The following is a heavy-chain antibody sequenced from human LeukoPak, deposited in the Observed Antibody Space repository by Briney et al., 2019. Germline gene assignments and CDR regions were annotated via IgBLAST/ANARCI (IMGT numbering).Heavy chain of an antibody. V-gene: IGHV1-18*01. CDR1: GYTFTSYG. CDR2: ISAYNGNT. Sequence: ASVKVSCKASGYTFTSYGISWVRQAPGQGLEWMGWISAYNGNTNYAQKLQGRVTTTTDTSTSTAYMELRSLRSDDTAVYYCAGGEYNWNVVDAFDIWGQGTMVTVSS. D-gene: IGHD1-1*01. J-gene: IGHJ3*02. CDR3: AGGEYNWNVVDAFDI.